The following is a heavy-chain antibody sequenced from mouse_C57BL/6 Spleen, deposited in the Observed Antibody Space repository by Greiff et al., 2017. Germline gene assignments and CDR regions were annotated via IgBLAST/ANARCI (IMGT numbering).Heavy chain of an antibody. J-gene: IGHJ3*01. CDR3: ARERYGYDASWFAY. Sequence: EVKLMESGPGMVKPSQSLSLTCTVTGYSITSGYDWHWIRHFPGNKLEWMGYLSYSGSTNYNPSLKSRISITHDTSKNHFFLKLNSVTTEDTATYYCARERYGYDASWFAYWGQGTLVTVSA. CDR2: LSYSGST. V-gene: IGHV3-1*01. CDR1: GYSITSGYD. D-gene: IGHD2-2*01.